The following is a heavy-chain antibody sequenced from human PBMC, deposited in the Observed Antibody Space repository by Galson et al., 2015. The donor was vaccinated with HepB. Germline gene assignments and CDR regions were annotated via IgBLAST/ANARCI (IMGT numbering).Heavy chain of an antibody. J-gene: IGHJ5*02. V-gene: IGHV3-9*01. CDR1: GFTFDDYA. Sequence: SLRLSCAASGFTFDDYAMHWVRQAPGKGLEWVSGISWNSGGIAYAHSVKGRFTISRDNAKNSLYLQMNSLRAEDTAVYYCAKEGGYRNWFDPWGQGTLVTVSS. CDR2: ISWNSGGI. CDR3: AKEGGYRNWFDP. D-gene: IGHD3-16*02.